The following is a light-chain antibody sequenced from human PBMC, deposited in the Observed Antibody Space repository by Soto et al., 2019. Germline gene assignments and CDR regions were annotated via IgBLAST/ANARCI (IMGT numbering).Light chain of an antibody. V-gene: IGLV2-11*01. CDR3: CSYAGSPCV. Sequence: QSVLTQPRSVSGSPGQSVTISCTGTSSDVGRYNYASWYQHHPGKAPKLMIHDVSTRPSGVPDRFSGSKSGTTASLTISGLQAEDEADYYCCSYAGSPCVFGTGTKVTVL. CDR2: DVS. J-gene: IGLJ1*01. CDR1: SSDVGRYNY.